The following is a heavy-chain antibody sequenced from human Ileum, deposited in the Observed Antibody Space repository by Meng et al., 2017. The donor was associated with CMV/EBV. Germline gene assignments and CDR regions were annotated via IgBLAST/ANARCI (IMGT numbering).Heavy chain of an antibody. D-gene: IGHD3-16*01. Sequence: SETLSLTCTVSGGPISSGDYYWSWIRQPPGKGLEWIGYIYYSGSTYYNPSLKSRVTISVDTSKNQFSLKLSSVTAADTAVYYCARDTSGEWIFDYWGQGTLVTVSS. J-gene: IGHJ4*02. CDR3: ARDTSGEWIFDY. CDR1: GGPISSGDYY. V-gene: IGHV4-30-4*08. CDR2: IYYSGST.